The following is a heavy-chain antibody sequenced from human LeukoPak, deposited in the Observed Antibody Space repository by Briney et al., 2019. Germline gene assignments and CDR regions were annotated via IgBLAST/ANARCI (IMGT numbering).Heavy chain of an antibody. Sequence: GGSLRLSCAASGFTFSSYGMHWVRQAPGKGLEWVAVIWYDGSNKYYADSVKGRFTISRDNAKNSLYLQMNSLRAEDTAVYYCARDSVGFYYYGSGSYYKGTDYWGQGTLVTVSS. V-gene: IGHV3-33*01. CDR1: GFTFSSYG. CDR2: IWYDGSNK. CDR3: ARDSVGFYYYGSGSYYKGTDY. D-gene: IGHD3-10*01. J-gene: IGHJ4*02.